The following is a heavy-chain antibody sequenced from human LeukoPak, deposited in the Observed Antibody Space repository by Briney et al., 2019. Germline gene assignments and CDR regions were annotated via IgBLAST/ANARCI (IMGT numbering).Heavy chain of an antibody. CDR3: ARGEVYYYDSSGPKGPSFDH. J-gene: IGHJ4*02. D-gene: IGHD3-22*01. CDR2: MNPNSGNT. Sequence: ASVKVSCKASGYTFTSYDINWVRQATGQGLEWMGWMNPNSGNTGYAQKFQGRVTMTRNTSISTAYMELSSLRSEDTAVYYCARGEVYYYDSSGPKGPSFDHWGQGTLVTVSS. V-gene: IGHV1-8*01. CDR1: GYTFTSYD.